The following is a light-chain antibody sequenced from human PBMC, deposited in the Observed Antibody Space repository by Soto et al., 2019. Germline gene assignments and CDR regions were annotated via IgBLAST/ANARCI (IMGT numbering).Light chain of an antibody. Sequence: DIQLSQSASTVSASVRDRVTITCRASQSISSWLAWYQQKPGKAPKLLIYDASSLQSGVPSRFSGSGSGTDFTLTISSLQPEDIATYYCQQGDTFPCTFGHATKL. J-gene: IGKJ2*02. CDR1: QSISSW. V-gene: IGKV1-12*01. CDR2: DAS. CDR3: QQGDTFPCT.